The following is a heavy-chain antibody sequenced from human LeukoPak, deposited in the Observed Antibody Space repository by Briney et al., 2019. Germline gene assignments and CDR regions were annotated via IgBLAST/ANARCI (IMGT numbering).Heavy chain of an antibody. CDR2: IKQDGTEK. CDR1: GFTFSSYW. J-gene: IGHJ4*02. Sequence: GGSLRLSCAASGFTFSSYWMSWVRQAPGEGLEWVANIKQDGTEKYYVDSVKGRFTISRDNAKNSLYLQMNSLRAEDTAVYYCARDNTYYDFWSGYYIFDYWGQGTLVTVSS. CDR3: ARDNTYYDFWSGYYIFDY. D-gene: IGHD3-3*01. V-gene: IGHV3-7*01.